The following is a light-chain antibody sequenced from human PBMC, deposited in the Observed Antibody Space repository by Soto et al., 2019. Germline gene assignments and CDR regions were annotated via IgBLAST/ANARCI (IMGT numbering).Light chain of an antibody. Sequence: IQLTQSPSSLSASVGDRVTINCRASQGITYYLAWYQQKPGKAPNLLIYDASTLQFGVPSRFSGSGSGTDFTLTISSLQPEDFATYYCQQLNSYPITFGQGTRLEI. CDR1: QGITYY. J-gene: IGKJ5*01. CDR3: QQLNSYPIT. CDR2: DAS. V-gene: IGKV1-9*01.